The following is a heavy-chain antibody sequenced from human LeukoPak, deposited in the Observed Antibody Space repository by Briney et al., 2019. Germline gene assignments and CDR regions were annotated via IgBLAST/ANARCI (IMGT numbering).Heavy chain of an antibody. D-gene: IGHD1-26*01. J-gene: IGHJ4*02. V-gene: IGHV1-2*06. CDR3: ARAVRGYSGSYYNY. Sequence: ASVKVSCKASGYTFTSYYMHWVRQAPGQGLEWMGRINPNSGGTNYAQKFQGRVTMTRDTSISTAYMELSRLRSDDTAVYYCARAVRGYSGSYYNYWGQGTLVTVSS. CDR2: INPNSGGT. CDR1: GYTFTSYY.